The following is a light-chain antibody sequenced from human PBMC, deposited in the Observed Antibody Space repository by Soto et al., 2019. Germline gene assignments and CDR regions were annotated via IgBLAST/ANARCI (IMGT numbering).Light chain of an antibody. Sequence: DIQMTQSPSSLSASVGDRVTITCRASQSISSYLNWYQQKPRKAPKLLIYAASSLKSGVASRFSGSCSGTDFPLTISSLPPEDFATYYCQQSYSTPYTFGQGTKLEIK. CDR1: QSISSY. CDR2: AAS. J-gene: IGKJ2*01. CDR3: QQSYSTPYT. V-gene: IGKV1-39*01.